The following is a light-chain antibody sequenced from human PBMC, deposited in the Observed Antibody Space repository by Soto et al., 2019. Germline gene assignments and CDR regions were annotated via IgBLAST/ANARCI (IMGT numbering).Light chain of an antibody. V-gene: IGKV3-20*01. CDR3: HQYAVSPLT. J-gene: IGKJ4*01. Sequence: EIVLTQSPGTLSLSPGESATLSCRASQSVGRNYLAWFQHKPDQAPRLLIYDASNRATGVPDRFSGSGSGTDFTLSVTRLEPEDVVVYYCHQYAVSPLTFGGGTTVEIK. CDR2: DAS. CDR1: QSVGRNY.